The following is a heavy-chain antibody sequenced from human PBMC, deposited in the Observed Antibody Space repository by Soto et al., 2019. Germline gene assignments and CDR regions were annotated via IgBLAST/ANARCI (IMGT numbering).Heavy chain of an antibody. CDR1: GFTFSSYG. V-gene: IGHV3-30*18. CDR3: AKDDSSGYKGPFDY. D-gene: IGHD3-22*01. Sequence: GGSLRLSCAASGFTFSSYGMHWVRQAPGKGLEWVAVISYDGSNKYYADSVKGRFTISRDNSKNTLYPQMNSLRAEDTAVYYCAKDDSSGYKGPFDYWGQGTLVTVSS. J-gene: IGHJ4*02. CDR2: ISYDGSNK.